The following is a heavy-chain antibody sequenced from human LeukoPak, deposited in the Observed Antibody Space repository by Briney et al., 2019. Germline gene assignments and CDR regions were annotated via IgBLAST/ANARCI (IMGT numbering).Heavy chain of an antibody. D-gene: IGHD3-22*01. CDR2: IRYDGSNK. V-gene: IGHV3-30*02. CDR1: GFTFSSYG. CDR3: AKFYNYYDSSGGHDAFDI. J-gene: IGHJ3*02. Sequence: PGGSLRLSCAASGFTFSSYGMHWVRQAPGKGLEWVAFIRYDGSNKYYADSVKGRFTISRDNSKNTLYLQMNSLGAEDTAVYYCAKFYNYYDSSGGHDAFDIWGQGTMVTVSS.